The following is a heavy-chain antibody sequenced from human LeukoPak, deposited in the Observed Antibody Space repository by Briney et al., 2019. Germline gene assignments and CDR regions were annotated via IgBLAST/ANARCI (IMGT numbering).Heavy chain of an antibody. V-gene: IGHV4-61*02. CDR3: ARDGAGGDSSGYFMRSNWFDT. CDR1: GGSISSGSYY. J-gene: IGHJ5*02. Sequence: SETLSLTCTVSGGSISSGSYYWSWIRQPAGKGLEWIGRIYTSGSTNYNPSLKSRVTISVDTSKNQFSLKLSSVTAADTAVYYCARDGAGGDSSGYFMRSNWFDTWGQRTLVTVSS. CDR2: IYTSGST. D-gene: IGHD3-22*01.